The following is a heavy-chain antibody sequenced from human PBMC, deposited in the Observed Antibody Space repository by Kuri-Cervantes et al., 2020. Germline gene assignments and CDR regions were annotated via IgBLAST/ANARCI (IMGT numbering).Heavy chain of an antibody. J-gene: IGHJ6*02. CDR3: ARGTPYSSGWYFGDYYYGMDV. D-gene: IGHD6-19*01. V-gene: IGHV3-30*03. CDR1: GFTFSSYG. CDR2: ISYDGSNK. Sequence: GESLKISCAASGFTFSSYGMHWVRQAPGKGLEWVAVISYDGSNKYYADSVKGRFTISRDNSKNTLYLQMNSLRAEDTAVYYCARGTPYSSGWYFGDYYYGMDVWGQGTTVTVSS.